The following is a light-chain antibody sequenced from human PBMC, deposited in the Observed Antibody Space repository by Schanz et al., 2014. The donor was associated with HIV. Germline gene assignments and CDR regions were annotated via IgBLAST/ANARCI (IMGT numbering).Light chain of an antibody. J-gene: IGLJ1*01. CDR1: SSDVGGYNY. CDR3: LSYDRSLSGPYV. V-gene: IGLV2-14*01. Sequence: QSALTQPASVSGSPGQSITISCTGTSSDVGGYNYVSWYQQPPGKAPKLMIYDVSNRPSGVPDRFSGSKSGNTASLTISGLQPEDEADYYCLSYDRSLSGPYVFGTGTKLTVL. CDR2: DVS.